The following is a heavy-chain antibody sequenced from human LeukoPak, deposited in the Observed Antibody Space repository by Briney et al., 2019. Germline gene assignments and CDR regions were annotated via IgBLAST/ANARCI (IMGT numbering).Heavy chain of an antibody. D-gene: IGHD4-17*01. CDR1: GGTFSSYA. J-gene: IGHJ5*02. V-gene: IGHV1-69*04. CDR3: ATLPTYYGDYFVIRSNWFDP. CDR2: IIPILGIA. Sequence: GSSVKVSCKASGGTFSSYAISWVRQAPGQGLEWMGRIIPILGIANYAQKFQGRVTITADKSTSTAYMELSSLRSEDTAVYYCATLPTYYGDYFVIRSNWFDPWGQGTLVTVSS.